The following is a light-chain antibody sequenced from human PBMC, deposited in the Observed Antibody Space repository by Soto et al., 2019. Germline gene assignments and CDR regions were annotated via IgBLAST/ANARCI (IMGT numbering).Light chain of an antibody. V-gene: IGKV1-9*01. J-gene: IGKJ4*01. Sequence: DIQLTHSPSFLSASVGDKVTITCRARQAISSYLAWYQQKPGKPPKLLIYGASTLQSDVPSKFSRSGSGRELTHTVRRLQSQDSAPHYWQQFNDYPQTYGGGTKVEI. CDR1: QAISSY. CDR3: QQFNDYPQT. CDR2: GAS.